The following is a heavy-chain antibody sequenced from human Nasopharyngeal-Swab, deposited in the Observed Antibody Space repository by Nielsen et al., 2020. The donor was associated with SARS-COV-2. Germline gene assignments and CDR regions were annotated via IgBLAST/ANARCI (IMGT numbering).Heavy chain of an antibody. CDR2: IYTSGST. J-gene: IGHJ6*02. CDR3: ARGSSRRSRGSYHYYGMDV. V-gene: IGHV4-4*07. CDR1: GGSISSYY. Sequence: SETLSLTCTVSGGSISSYYWSWIRQPAGKGLEWIGRIYTSGSTNYNPSLKSRVTMSVDTSKNQFSLKLSSVTAADTAVYYCARGSSRRSRGSYHYYGMDVWGQGTTVTVSS. D-gene: IGHD3-10*01.